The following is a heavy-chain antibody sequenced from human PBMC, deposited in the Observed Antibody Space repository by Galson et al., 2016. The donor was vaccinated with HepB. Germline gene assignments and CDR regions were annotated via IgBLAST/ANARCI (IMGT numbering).Heavy chain of an antibody. V-gene: IGHV4-61*08. CDR1: GVSVTNTDFY. CDR2: VSHNGHT. CDR3: ARVYRSSRYTLYAVY. J-gene: IGHJ4*02. D-gene: IGHD6-13*01. Sequence: ETLSLTCTVSGVSVTNTDFYWSWIRQPPGKALEWIGYVSHNGHTNYNPSLKTRLTISVDTSKNQFSLKLRSVTTAYTALYYCARVYRSSRYTLYAVYWGQGTLVTVSS.